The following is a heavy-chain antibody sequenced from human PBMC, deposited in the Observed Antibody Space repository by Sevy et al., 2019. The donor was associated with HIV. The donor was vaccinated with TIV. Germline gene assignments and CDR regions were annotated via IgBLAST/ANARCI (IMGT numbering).Heavy chain of an antibody. Sequence: SETLSLTCAVSGYSISSGYYWGWIRQPPGKGLEWIGSIYHSGSTYYNPSLKSRVTISVDTSKNQFSLKLGSVTAADTAVYYCARDLVVAHAFDIWGQGTMVTVSS. CDR2: IYHSGST. CDR3: ARDLVVAHAFDI. D-gene: IGHD2-15*01. J-gene: IGHJ3*02. V-gene: IGHV4-38-2*02. CDR1: GYSISSGYY.